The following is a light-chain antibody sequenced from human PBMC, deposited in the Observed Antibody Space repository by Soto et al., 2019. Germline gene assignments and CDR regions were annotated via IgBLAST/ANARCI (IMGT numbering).Light chain of an antibody. CDR2: GAS. V-gene: IGKV3-15*01. Sequence: EIVMTQSPATLSVSPGERATLSCRASQSVVSSLAWYQQEPGQAPRLLIYGASTRATGIPARFSGSGSGTEFTLTISRLEPEDFAVYYCQQRSNWPWTFGQGTKVDIK. CDR1: QSVVSS. CDR3: QQRSNWPWT. J-gene: IGKJ1*01.